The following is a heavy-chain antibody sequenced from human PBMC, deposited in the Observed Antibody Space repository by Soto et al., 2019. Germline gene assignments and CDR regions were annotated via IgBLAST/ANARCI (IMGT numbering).Heavy chain of an antibody. CDR1: GFTFSSYS. D-gene: IGHD3-3*01. J-gene: IGHJ5*02. Sequence: EVQLVESGGALVQPGGSLRLSCAASGFTFSSYSMNWVRQAPGKGLEWVSYISSSSSTIYYADSVKGRFTISRDNAKNSLYLKMNSLRDEDTAVYYCARESRFLEWLSLNWFDPWGQGTLVTVSS. V-gene: IGHV3-48*02. CDR2: ISSSSSTI. CDR3: ARESRFLEWLSLNWFDP.